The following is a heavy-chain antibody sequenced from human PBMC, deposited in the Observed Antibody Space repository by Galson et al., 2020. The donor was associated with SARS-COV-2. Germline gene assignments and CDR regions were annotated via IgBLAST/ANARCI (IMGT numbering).Heavy chain of an antibody. CDR1: GFTFSSYA. V-gene: IGHV3-30-3*01. CDR2: ISYDGSNK. D-gene: IGHD4-17*01. Sequence: GESLKISCAASGFTFSSYAMHWVRQAPGKGLEWVAVISYDGSNKYYADSVKGRFTISRDNSKNTLYLQMNSLRAEDTAVYYCARAHGDYFVGQDYWGQGTLVTVSS. CDR3: ARAHGDYFVGQDY. J-gene: IGHJ4*02.